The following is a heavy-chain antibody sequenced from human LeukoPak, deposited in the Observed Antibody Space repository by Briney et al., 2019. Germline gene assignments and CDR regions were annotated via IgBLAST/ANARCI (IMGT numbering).Heavy chain of an antibody. D-gene: IGHD3-10*01. CDR2: IWYDGSTK. J-gene: IGHJ4*02. Sequence: PGGSLRLPCAASGFTFSNHGMHWVRRTPGKGLEWLAVIWYDGSTKYYADSVKGRFTISRDNSGNTVFLHMNSLRAEDTAFYFCARDRKTGSYYPDYWGRGTLVTVSS. V-gene: IGHV3-33*01. CDR3: ARDRKTGSYYPDY. CDR1: GFTFSNHG.